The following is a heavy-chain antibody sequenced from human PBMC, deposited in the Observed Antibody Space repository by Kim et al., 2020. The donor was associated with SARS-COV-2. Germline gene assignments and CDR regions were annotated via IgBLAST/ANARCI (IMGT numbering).Heavy chain of an antibody. Sequence: GESLKISCKGSGYSFTSYWIGWVRQMPGKGLEWMGIIYPGDSDTRYSPSFQGQVTISADKSISTAYLQWSSLKASDTAMYYCARTYYYDSSGYMGFDYWGQGTLVTVSS. D-gene: IGHD3-22*01. J-gene: IGHJ4*02. V-gene: IGHV5-51*01. CDR1: GYSFTSYW. CDR3: ARTYYYDSSGYMGFDY. CDR2: IYPGDSDT.